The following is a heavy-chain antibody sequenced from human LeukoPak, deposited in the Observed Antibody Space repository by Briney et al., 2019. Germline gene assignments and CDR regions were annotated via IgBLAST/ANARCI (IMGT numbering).Heavy chain of an antibody. D-gene: IGHD3-22*01. CDR2: ISGYNGNA. CDR1: GYTFSTYG. V-gene: IGHV1-18*01. J-gene: IGHJ4*02. CDR3: ARDRGNVVVILDY. Sequence: ASVKVSCKASGYTFSTYGITWVRQAPGQGLEWMGWISGYNGNANYAQKFQSRVTMTTDTSTRTAYMELRGLRSDDTAVYYCARDRGNVVVILDYWGQGTLVTVSS.